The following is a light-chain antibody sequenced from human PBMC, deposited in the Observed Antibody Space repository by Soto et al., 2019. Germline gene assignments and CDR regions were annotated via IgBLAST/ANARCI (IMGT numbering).Light chain of an antibody. CDR2: KAS. Sequence: DIQMTQSPSTLSASVRDRVTITCRASQSISSWLAWYQQKPGKAPKLLIYKASSLESGVPSRLSGSGSGTEFTLTISSLQPDDFATYYCQQYNSYSKTFGQGTKVEIK. CDR1: QSISSW. V-gene: IGKV1-5*03. CDR3: QQYNSYSKT. J-gene: IGKJ1*01.